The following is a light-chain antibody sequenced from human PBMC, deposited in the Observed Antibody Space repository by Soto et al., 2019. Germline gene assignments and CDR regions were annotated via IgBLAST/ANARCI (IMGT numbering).Light chain of an antibody. CDR3: QKLVRSPWT. V-gene: IGKV1-27*01. CDR1: QDISVH. Sequence: DFQMTQSPSSLSASIGDRVTVSCRASQDISVHVAWYQQKPGKPPKLLIYSASTLYSGVPSRFSGSGSGTNFTLTIGSVQPEDFATYYCQKLVRSPWTFGQGTKVDI. CDR2: SAS. J-gene: IGKJ1*01.